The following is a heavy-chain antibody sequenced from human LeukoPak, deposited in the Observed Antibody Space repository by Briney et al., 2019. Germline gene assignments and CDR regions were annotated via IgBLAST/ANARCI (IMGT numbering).Heavy chain of an antibody. V-gene: IGHV1-8*01. D-gene: IGHD6-19*01. CDR3: ARDRDSSGWLSS. Sequence: GASVKVSCKASGYTFTSYDINWVRQATGQGLEWMGWMNPNSGNTGYAQKFQGRVTMTRNTSISTAYMELSRLRSDDTAVYYCARDRDSSGWLSSWGQGTLITVSS. J-gene: IGHJ4*02. CDR2: MNPNSGNT. CDR1: GYTFTSYD.